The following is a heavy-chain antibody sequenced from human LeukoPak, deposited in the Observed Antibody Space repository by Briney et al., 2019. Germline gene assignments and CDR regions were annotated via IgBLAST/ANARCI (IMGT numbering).Heavy chain of an antibody. Sequence: SETLSLTCTVSGGSISSGSYYWSWIRQPAGKGLELIVRIYTSGSTNYSPSLKSRVTISVDTSKNQFSLKLSSVTAADTALYYCARGWELLRAFDYWGQGTPVTVSS. CDR2: IYTSGST. D-gene: IGHD1-26*01. CDR1: GGSISSGSYY. J-gene: IGHJ4*02. V-gene: IGHV4-61*02. CDR3: ARGWELLRAFDY.